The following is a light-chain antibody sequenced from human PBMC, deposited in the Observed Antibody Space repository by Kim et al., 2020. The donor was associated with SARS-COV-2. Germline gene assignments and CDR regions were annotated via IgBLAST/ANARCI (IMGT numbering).Light chain of an antibody. V-gene: IGLV1-44*01. CDR1: NSNIGSNT. CDR2: SDN. J-gene: IGLJ1*01. Sequence: GQRISISCSGRNSNIGSNTVKWYQQFPGAAPKLLIYSDNQRPSGVPDRFSASKSGTSASLAISGLHSEDEADYYCAAWDDSLNGSVFGTGTKVTVL. CDR3: AAWDDSLNGSV.